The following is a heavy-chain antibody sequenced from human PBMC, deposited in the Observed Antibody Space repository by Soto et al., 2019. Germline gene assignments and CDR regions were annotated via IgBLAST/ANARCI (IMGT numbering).Heavy chain of an antibody. J-gene: IGHJ6*02. Sequence: QVQLVQSGAEVKKPWSSVKVSCKASGGTFSSYAISWVRQAPGQGLEWMGGIIPISGKANYAQKFQGRVTITADEFTSTAYMELSSLRSEDTAVYYCARSQGSSTSLEIYYYYYYGMDVWGQGTTVTVSS. CDR2: IIPISGKA. CDR1: GGTFSSYA. CDR3: ARSQGSSTSLEIYYYYYYGMDV. D-gene: IGHD2-2*01. V-gene: IGHV1-69*01.